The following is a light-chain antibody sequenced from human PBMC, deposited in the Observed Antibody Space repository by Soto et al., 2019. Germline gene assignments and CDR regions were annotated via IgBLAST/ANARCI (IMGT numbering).Light chain of an antibody. CDR3: QQSHSFPRT. J-gene: IGKJ2*01. CDR2: AAS. CDR1: QGINNW. Sequence: EIQITQSPSSVSASVGDRVTITRRASQGINNWLAWYQQKPGKVPKLLIYAASSLQSGVPSRFSSSVSGTDFTLTLSSLQPEDFAPYYCQQSHSFPRTFGQGTKLEIK. V-gene: IGKV1-12*01.